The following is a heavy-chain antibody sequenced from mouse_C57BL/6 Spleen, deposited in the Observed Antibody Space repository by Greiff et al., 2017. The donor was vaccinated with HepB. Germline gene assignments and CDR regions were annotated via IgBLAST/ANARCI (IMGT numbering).Heavy chain of an antibody. V-gene: IGHV5-9-1*02. CDR3: TRHYYGSNYWYFDV. CDR1: GFTFSSYA. J-gene: IGHJ1*03. Sequence: EVQLQESGEGLVKPGGSLKLSCAASGFTFSSYAMSWVRQTPEKRLEWVAYISSGGDYIYYADTVKGRFTISRDNARNTLYLQMSSLKSEDTAMYYCTRHYYGSNYWYFDVWGTGTTVTVSS. CDR2: ISSGGDYI. D-gene: IGHD1-1*01.